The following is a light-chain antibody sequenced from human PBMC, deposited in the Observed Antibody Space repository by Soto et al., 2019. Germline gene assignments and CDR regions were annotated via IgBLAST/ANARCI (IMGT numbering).Light chain of an antibody. J-gene: IGKJ5*01. Sequence: EIVMTQSPATLSVSPWGRATLSCRASESVSSNLALYQQKPGQAPRLLIYGASTRATGIAARFSVSGSGTELTLTISIMQSGDVAVYSCQQYNNWPPITFGQGTRVEIK. CDR3: QQYNNWPPIT. CDR2: GAS. V-gene: IGKV3-15*01. CDR1: ESVSSN.